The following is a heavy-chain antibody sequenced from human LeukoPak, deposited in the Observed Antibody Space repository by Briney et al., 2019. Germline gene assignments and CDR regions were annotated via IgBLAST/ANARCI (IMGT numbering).Heavy chain of an antibody. CDR3: AREHWAAPDH. V-gene: IGHV3-11*01. J-gene: IGHJ4*02. CDR2: ISPTGDIK. D-gene: IGHD3-16*01. Sequence: GGSLRLSCEASGFTFGNFYMAWIRQAPGRGLEPLSFISPTGDIKKYVDSVKGRFTISRDNAKNSMYLEMNSLSAEDTAFYYCAREHWAAPDHWGQGTLVTVSP. CDR1: GFTFGNFY.